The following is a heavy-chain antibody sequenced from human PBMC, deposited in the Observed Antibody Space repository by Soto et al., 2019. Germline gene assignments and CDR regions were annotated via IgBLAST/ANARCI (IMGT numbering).Heavy chain of an antibody. J-gene: IGHJ3*02. CDR2: IYYSGST. Sequence: SETLSLTCTVSGGSISSYYWSWIRQPPGKGLEWIGYIYYSGSTNYNPSLKSRVTISVDTSKNQFSLKLSSVTAADTAVYYCARDRRDFGGSYGEDAFDIWGQGTMVTVSS. D-gene: IGHD1-26*01. CDR1: GGSISSYY. CDR3: ARDRRDFGGSYGEDAFDI. V-gene: IGHV4-59*01.